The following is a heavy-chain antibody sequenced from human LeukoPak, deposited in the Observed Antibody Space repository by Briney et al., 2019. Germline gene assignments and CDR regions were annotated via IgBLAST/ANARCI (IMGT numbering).Heavy chain of an antibody. J-gene: IGHJ4*02. D-gene: IGHD3-22*01. CDR2: ISAYNGNT. CDR1: GYTFTSYG. V-gene: IGHV1-18*01. Sequence: ASVKVSCKASGYTFTSYGISWVRQAPGQGLEWMGWISAYNGNTNYAQKLQGRVTMTTDTSTSTAYMELRSLRSDDTAVYYCARSDRDYYDSSGYYYWGQGTLVTVSS. CDR3: ARSDRDYYDSSGYYY.